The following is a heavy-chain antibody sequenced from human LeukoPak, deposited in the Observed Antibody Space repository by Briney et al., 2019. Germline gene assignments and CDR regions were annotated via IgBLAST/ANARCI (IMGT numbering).Heavy chain of an antibody. Sequence: ASVNVSCKASGYTFTSYDINWVRQATGQGLEWMGWMNPNSGNTGYAQKFQGRVTMTRNTSISTAYMELSSLRSEDTAVYYCARGRRYCSGGSCRGGQYYFDYWGQGTLVTVSS. CDR1: GYTFTSYD. D-gene: IGHD2-15*01. CDR3: ARGRRYCSGGSCRGGQYYFDY. J-gene: IGHJ4*02. V-gene: IGHV1-8*01. CDR2: MNPNSGNT.